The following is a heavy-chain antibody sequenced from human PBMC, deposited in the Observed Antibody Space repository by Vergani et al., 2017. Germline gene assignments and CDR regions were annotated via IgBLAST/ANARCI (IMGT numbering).Heavy chain of an antibody. CDR2: IIPIVDIA. J-gene: IGHJ4*02. CDR3: ARAQRGSYSPH. V-gene: IGHV1-69*02. Sequence: QVQLVQSGAEVKKPRSSVKVSCKASGGTFSSYTISWVRQAPGQGLDWMGRIIPIVDIATYAQKFQGRVTITADKSTSTAYMELSSLRSEDTAVYNCARAQRGSYSPHWGQGTLVTVSS. D-gene: IGHD1-26*01. CDR1: GGTFSSYT.